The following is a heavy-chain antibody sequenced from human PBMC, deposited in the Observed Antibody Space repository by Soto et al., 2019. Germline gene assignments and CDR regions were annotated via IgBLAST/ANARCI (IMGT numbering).Heavy chain of an antibody. CDR3: ARYGGYWYFDL. D-gene: IGHD3-10*01. J-gene: IGHJ2*01. V-gene: IGHV3-74*01. Sequence: GSLRLSCAASGFTFSSYWMHWVRQAPGKGQVWVSRINSDGSSTSYADSVKGRFTISRDNAKNTLYLQMNSLRAEDTAVYYCARYGGYWYFDLWGRGTLVTVSS. CDR2: INSDGSST. CDR1: GFTFSSYW.